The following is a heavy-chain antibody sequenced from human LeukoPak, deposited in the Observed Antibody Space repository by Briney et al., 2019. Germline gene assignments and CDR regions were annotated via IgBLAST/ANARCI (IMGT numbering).Heavy chain of an antibody. Sequence: GGSLRLSCSASEFTFSSHWMSWVRQAPGKGLEWVAKIKPDGSEKYYVDSVKGRFTISRDNAKNSLYLQMNSLRAEDTAVYYCARLRWPRGGRSSFDYWGQGALVTVSS. CDR1: EFTFSSHW. J-gene: IGHJ4*02. V-gene: IGHV3-7*02. D-gene: IGHD3-10*01. CDR3: ARLRWPRGGRSSFDY. CDR2: IKPDGSEK.